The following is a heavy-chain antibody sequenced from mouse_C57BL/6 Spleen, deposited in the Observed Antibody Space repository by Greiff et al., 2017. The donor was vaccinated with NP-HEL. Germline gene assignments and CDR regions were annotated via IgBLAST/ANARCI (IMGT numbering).Heavy chain of an antibody. V-gene: IGHV1-69*01. J-gene: IGHJ3*01. CDR2: IDPSDSYT. Sequence: QVQLQQPGAELVMPGASVKLSCKASGYTFTSYWMHWVKRRPGQGLEWIGEIDPSDSYTNYNQKFKGKSTLTVDKSSSTAYMQLSSLTSEDSAVYYCARSRGYDEGFAYWGQGTLVTVSA. CDR3: ARSRGYDEGFAY. D-gene: IGHD2-2*01. CDR1: GYTFTSYW.